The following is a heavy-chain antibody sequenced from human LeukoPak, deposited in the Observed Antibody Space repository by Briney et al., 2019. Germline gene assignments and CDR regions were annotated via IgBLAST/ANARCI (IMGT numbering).Heavy chain of an antibody. Sequence: SETLSLTCTVSSGSISTGNYYWGWVRQPPGKALEWIGNIFYSGSTYYSPSLKSRVTISLDTSKNQFSLKLSSVTAADTAVYYCARRPNYYDSSGYYFDYWGQGTLVTVSS. CDR1: SGSISTGNYY. CDR3: ARRPNYYDSSGYYFDY. J-gene: IGHJ4*02. D-gene: IGHD3-22*01. CDR2: IFYSGST. V-gene: IGHV4-39*07.